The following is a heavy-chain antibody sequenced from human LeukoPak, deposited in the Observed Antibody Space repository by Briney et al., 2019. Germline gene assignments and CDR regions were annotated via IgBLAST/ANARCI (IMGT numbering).Heavy chain of an antibody. CDR1: GFTFTNYA. Sequence: PGGSLRLSCAASGFTFTNYAMSWVRQTPGKGLEWVSSISSSSSYIYYADSVKGRFTISRDNSKNTLYLQMNSLRAEDTAVYYCAKQVYYYDSGGYPPYFDYWGQGTLVTVSS. J-gene: IGHJ4*02. CDR3: AKQVYYYDSGGYPPYFDY. D-gene: IGHD3-22*01. CDR2: ISSSSSYI. V-gene: IGHV3-21*01.